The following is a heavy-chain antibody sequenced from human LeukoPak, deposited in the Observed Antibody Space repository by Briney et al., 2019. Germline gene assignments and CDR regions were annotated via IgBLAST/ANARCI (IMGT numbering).Heavy chain of an antibody. CDR2: INHSGST. V-gene: IGHV4-34*01. Sequence: SETLSLTCAVYGGSFSGYYWSWIRQPPGKGLEWIGEINHSGSTNHNPSLKSRVTISVGTSKNQFSLKLSSVTAADTAVYYSARGVVVVVAATGEAEYFQHWGQGTLVTVSS. J-gene: IGHJ1*01. CDR1: GGSFSGYY. CDR3: ARGVVVVVAATGEAEYFQH. D-gene: IGHD2-15*01.